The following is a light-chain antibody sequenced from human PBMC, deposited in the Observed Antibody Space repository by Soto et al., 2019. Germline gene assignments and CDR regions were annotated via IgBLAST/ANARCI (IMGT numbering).Light chain of an antibody. Sequence: EIVMTQSPATLSVSPGERVTLSCRAGQSISSNLAWYQQKPGQAPRLLMYDASTRATGIPARFSGSGSGTEFTLNISSLQSEDFAVYHCQQYNNWPLTFGGGTKVEIK. CDR3: QQYNNWPLT. CDR2: DAS. CDR1: QSISSN. J-gene: IGKJ4*01. V-gene: IGKV3-15*01.